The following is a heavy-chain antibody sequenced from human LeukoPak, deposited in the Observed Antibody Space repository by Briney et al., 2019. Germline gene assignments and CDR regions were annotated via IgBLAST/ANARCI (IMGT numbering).Heavy chain of an antibody. D-gene: IGHD2-15*01. J-gene: IGHJ4*02. CDR1: GFTFSSYG. CDR2: ISYDGSNK. CDR3: ANLFSCGSCYQINDY. V-gene: IGHV3-30*18. Sequence: GGSLRLSCAASGFTFSSYGMHWVRQAPGKGLEWVAVISYDGSNKYYADSVKGRFTISRDNPKNTLYLQMNSLRAEDTAAYYCANLFSCGSCYQINDYWGQGTLVTVSS.